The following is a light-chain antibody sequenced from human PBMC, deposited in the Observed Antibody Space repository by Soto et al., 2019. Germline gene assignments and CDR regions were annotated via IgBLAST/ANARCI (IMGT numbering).Light chain of an antibody. V-gene: IGLV2-14*01. Sequence: QSALTQPASVSGSPGQSITISCTGTSSDVGGYNYVSWYQQRPGKAPKLMIYDVSNRPSGVSNRFSGSKSGNTASLTISGLQAEDEADYYCSSDTSSTVVFGGGTKLTVL. CDR1: SSDVGGYNY. J-gene: IGLJ2*01. CDR2: DVS. CDR3: SSDTSSTVV.